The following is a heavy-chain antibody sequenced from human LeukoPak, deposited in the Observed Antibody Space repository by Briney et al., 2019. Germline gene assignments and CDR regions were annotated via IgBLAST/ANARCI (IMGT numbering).Heavy chain of an antibody. CDR3: ARGLVGTGMLDS. D-gene: IGHD6-13*01. Sequence: PSKTLSLTCTVAGGSISSYYWSWIRQPPGKGLEWIGYIYYSGSTNYNPSLKSRVTISVDTSKNQFSLKLSSVTAADTAVYYCARGLVGTGMLDSWGQGTLVTVSS. CDR1: GGSISSYY. J-gene: IGHJ5*01. V-gene: IGHV4-59*08. CDR2: IYYSGST.